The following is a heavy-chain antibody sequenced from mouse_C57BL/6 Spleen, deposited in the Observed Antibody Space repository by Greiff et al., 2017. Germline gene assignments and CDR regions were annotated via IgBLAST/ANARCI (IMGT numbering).Heavy chain of an antibody. V-gene: IGHV1-54*01. D-gene: IGHD1-1*01. Sequence: VQLVESGAELVRPGTSVKVSCKASGYAFTNYLIEWVKQRPGQGLEWIGVINPGSGGTNYNEKFKGKATLTADKSSSTAYMQLSSLTSEDSAVYFCARRNPYYGSAMDYWGQGTSVTVSS. CDR3: ARRNPYYGSAMDY. CDR1: GYAFTNYL. CDR2: INPGSGGT. J-gene: IGHJ4*01.